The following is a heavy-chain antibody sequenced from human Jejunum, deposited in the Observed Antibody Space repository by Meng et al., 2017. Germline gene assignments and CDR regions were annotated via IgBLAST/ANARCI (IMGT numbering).Heavy chain of an antibody. J-gene: IGHJ4*02. CDR3: ARGSRGYSYG. V-gene: IGHV4-61*01. D-gene: IGHD5-18*01. Sequence: QVQLEESGPGLVRPSETLSLTCTVFGGSVSSGSYYWSWIRQPPGKGLEWIGYIYYGGTTNYNPSLKSRVTISADTSKNQFSLKLSSVTAADTAVYYCARGSRGYSYGWGQGTLVTVSS. CDR1: GGSVSSGSYY. CDR2: IYYGGTT.